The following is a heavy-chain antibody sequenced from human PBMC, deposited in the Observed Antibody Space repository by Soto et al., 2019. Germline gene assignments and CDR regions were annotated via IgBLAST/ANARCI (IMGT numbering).Heavy chain of an antibody. CDR3: ASLSRFALDY. V-gene: IGHV3-21*01. CDR2: ISGGGDYI. Sequence: GGSLRLSCSASGFAFSSYTMNWVRQAPGKGLEWVSSISGGGDYIYYTGSVKGRFSISRDNAKNSLYLQMDSLRAEDTAVYYCASLSRFALDYWGQGTLVTVSS. D-gene: IGHD3-10*01. CDR1: GFAFSSYT. J-gene: IGHJ4*01.